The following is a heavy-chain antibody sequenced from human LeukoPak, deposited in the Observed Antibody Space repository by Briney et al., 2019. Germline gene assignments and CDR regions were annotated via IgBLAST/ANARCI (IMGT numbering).Heavy chain of an antibody. V-gene: IGHV3-23*01. CDR1: GFIFSSYA. CDR3: ARDVNMGSYGYEPFDY. CDR2: ISGSGGST. J-gene: IGHJ4*02. Sequence: GGSLRLSCAASGFIFSSYAMSWVRQAPGKGLEWVSAISGSGGSTYYADSVKGRFTISRDNSKNTLYLQMNSLRAEDTAVYYCARDVNMGSYGYEPFDYWGQGTLVTVSS. D-gene: IGHD5-18*01.